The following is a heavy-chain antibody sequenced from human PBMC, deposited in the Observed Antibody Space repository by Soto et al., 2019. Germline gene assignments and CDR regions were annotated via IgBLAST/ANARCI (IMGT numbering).Heavy chain of an antibody. Sequence: SQTLSLTCAISGDSVSSNSAAWNWIRQSPSRGLEWLGRTYYRSKWYNDYAASVKSRITINPDTSKNQFSLQLNSVTPEDTAVYYCARARESIAVVANWFDPWGQGTLVTVSS. J-gene: IGHJ5*02. CDR3: ARARESIAVVANWFDP. V-gene: IGHV6-1*01. CDR1: GDSVSSNSAA. D-gene: IGHD6-19*01. CDR2: TYYRSKWYN.